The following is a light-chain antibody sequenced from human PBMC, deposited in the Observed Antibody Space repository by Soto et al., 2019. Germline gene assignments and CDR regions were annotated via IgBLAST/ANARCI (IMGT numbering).Light chain of an antibody. CDR3: GSYAGNPNWV. V-gene: IGLV2-8*01. Sequence: QSALTQPPSASGSHGQSVTISCTGTTSDVGGFNYVSWYQQHPGKAPIRMIYEVSQRPPGVPDRFSGSKSGNTASLTVYWVQTEDEGDYYFGSYAGNPNWVFGGGNKLTVL. CDR2: EVS. J-gene: IGLJ3*02. CDR1: TSDVGGFNY.